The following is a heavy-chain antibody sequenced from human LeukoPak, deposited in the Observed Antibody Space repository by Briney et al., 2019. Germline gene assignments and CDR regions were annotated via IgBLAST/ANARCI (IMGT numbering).Heavy chain of an antibody. CDR3: ARQAGGNSGPFDY. J-gene: IGHJ4*02. CDR1: GGSISSSSYY. V-gene: IGHV4-61*05. CDR2: IYYIGST. D-gene: IGHD4-23*01. Sequence: SETLSLTCTVSGGSISSSSYYWGWIRQPRGRGLEWIGYIYYIGSTDYNPSLKSRVTISVDTSNNQFSLKLSSVTAADTAVYYCARQAGGNSGPFDYWGQGTVVTVSS.